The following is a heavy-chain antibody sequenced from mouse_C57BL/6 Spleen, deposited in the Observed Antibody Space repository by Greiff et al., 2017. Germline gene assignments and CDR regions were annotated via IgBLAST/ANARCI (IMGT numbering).Heavy chain of an antibody. Sequence: VQLQQSGPELVKPGASVKISCKASGYTFTDYYMNWVKQSHGKSLEWIGDINPNNGGTSYNQKFKGKATLTVDKSSSTAYMELRSLTSEDSAVYYCARSGGGNLDYWGQGTTLTVSS. V-gene: IGHV1-26*01. CDR2: INPNNGGT. D-gene: IGHD2-1*01. CDR3: ARSGGGNLDY. CDR1: GYTFTDYY. J-gene: IGHJ2*01.